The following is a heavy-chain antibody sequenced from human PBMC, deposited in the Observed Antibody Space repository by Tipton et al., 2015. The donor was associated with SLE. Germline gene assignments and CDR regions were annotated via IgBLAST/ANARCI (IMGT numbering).Heavy chain of an antibody. Sequence: SLRLSCTAAGITFGDYAVSWVRQAPGKGLEWVGLIRSKPYGATTEYAASVKDRFTISRDDSRNTLYLQMNSLKTEDTAVYYCLTGRVGWEPVDYWGQGTLVTVSS. CDR2: IRSKPYGATT. CDR3: LTGRVGWEPVDY. V-gene: IGHV3-49*04. CDR1: GITFGDYA. J-gene: IGHJ4*02. D-gene: IGHD1-26*01.